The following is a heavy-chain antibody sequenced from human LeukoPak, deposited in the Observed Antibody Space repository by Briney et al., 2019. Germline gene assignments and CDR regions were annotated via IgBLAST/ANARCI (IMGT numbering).Heavy chain of an antibody. CDR3: ARGFSPFGQAYYYGGFDP. V-gene: IGHV4-4*07. J-gene: IGHJ5*02. CDR2: IYTSGST. D-gene: IGHD3-10*01. Sequence: KPSETLSLTCTVSGGSISSYYWSWIRQPAGKGLEWIGRIYTSGSTNYNPSLKSRVTMSVDTSKNQFSLKLSSVTAADTAVYYCARGFSPFGQAYYYGGFDPWGQGTLVTVSS. CDR1: GGSISSYY.